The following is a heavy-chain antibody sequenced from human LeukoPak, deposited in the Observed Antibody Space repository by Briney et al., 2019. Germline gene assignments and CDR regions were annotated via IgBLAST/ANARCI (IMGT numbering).Heavy chain of an antibody. CDR1: GFTFSSYA. CDR3: ARDLGYYDSSGYQGLDY. V-gene: IGHV3-30-3*01. D-gene: IGHD3-22*01. Sequence: GGSLRLSCAASGFTFSSYAMHWVRQAPGKGLEWVAVISYDGSNKYYADSVKGRFTISRDNSKDTLYLQMNSLRAEDTAVYYCARDLGYYDSSGYQGLDYWGQGTLVTVSS. CDR2: ISYDGSNK. J-gene: IGHJ4*02.